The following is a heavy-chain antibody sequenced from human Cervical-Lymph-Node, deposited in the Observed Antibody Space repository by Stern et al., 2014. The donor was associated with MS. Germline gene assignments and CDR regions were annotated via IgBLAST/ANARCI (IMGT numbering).Heavy chain of an antibody. CDR3: ARDGDFGSNYGMDV. V-gene: IGHV1-69*06. CDR1: GGTFSRYG. CDR2: IIPLFGTT. D-gene: IGHD2-21*02. J-gene: IGHJ6*02. Sequence: VKLVESGAELKKPGSSVKVSCKASGGTFSRYGISWVRQAPGQGLEWMGGIIPLFGTTNYARRFQGRVTITADISTSTAYMELSSLRSEDTAVYYCARDGDFGSNYGMDVWGQGTTVTVSS.